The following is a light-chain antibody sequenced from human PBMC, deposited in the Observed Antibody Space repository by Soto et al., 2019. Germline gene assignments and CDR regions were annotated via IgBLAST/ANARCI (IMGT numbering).Light chain of an antibody. V-gene: IGKV1-39*01. Sequence: DIQMTQSQSSLSASVGDRVTITCRASQSISSDLNWYQQKPGTAPKVLIYAASSLQSGVPSRFSGIGSGTDFTLSISSLQPEDFATYYCQQSYSGPLTFGGGTKVDIK. J-gene: IGKJ4*01. CDR1: QSISSD. CDR3: QQSYSGPLT. CDR2: AAS.